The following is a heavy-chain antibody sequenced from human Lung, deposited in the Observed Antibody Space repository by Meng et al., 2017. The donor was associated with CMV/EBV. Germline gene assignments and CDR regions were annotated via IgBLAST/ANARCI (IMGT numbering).Heavy chain of an antibody. CDR3: ASESPEYQWLEDYYYGMDV. V-gene: IGHV4-39*07. D-gene: IGHD6-19*01. CDR2: IYYSGST. Sequence: GSLRLSXTVSGGSISSSSYYWGWIRQPPGKGLEWIGSIYYSGSTYYNPSLKSRVTISVDTSKNQFSLKLSSVTAADTAVYYCASESPEYQWLEDYYYGMDVWGQGTTVTVSS. J-gene: IGHJ6*02. CDR1: GGSISSSSYY.